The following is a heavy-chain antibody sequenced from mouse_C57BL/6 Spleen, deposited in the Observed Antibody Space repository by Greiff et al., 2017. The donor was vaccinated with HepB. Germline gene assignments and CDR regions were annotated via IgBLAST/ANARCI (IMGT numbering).Heavy chain of an antibody. J-gene: IGHJ3*01. CDR3: RKGGYGSSYDWYAD. CDR2: ISSGGDYI. CDR1: GFTFSSYA. V-gene: IGHV5-9-1*02. Sequence: EVQVVESGEGLVKPGGSLKLSCAASGFTFSSYAMSWVRQTPEKRLEWVAYISSGGDYIYYADTVKGRITIYRDNARNTLYLQMSSLKSEDTAMYYCRKGGYGSSYDWYADWGQGTLVTVSA. D-gene: IGHD1-1*01.